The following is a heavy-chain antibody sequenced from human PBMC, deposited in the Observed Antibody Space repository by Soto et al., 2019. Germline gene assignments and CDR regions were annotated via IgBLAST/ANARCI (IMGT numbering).Heavy chain of an antibody. J-gene: IGHJ6*03. D-gene: IGHD5-12*01. V-gene: IGHV1-24*01. Sequence: ASVKVSCKVSGYTLTELSMHWVRQAPGKGLEWMGGFDPEDGETIYAQKFQGRVTMTEDTSTDTAYMELSSLRSEDTAVYYCATASSGYVAGRYYYYMGVWGKGTTVTVSS. CDR3: ATASSGYVAGRYYYYMGV. CDR2: FDPEDGET. CDR1: GYTLTELS.